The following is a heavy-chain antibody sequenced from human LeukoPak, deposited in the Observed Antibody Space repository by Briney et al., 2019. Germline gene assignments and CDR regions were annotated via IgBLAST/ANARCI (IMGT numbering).Heavy chain of an antibody. J-gene: IGHJ3*02. CDR2: INHSGST. D-gene: IGHD2-21*02. CDR3: ARRGMMTAEAFDI. V-gene: IGHV4-34*01. Sequence: SETLSFTCAVYGGSFSGYYWSWIRQPPGKGLEWIGEINHSGSTNYNPSLKSRVTISVDTSKNQFSLKLSSVTAADTAVYYCARRGMMTAEAFDIWGQGTMVTVSS. CDR1: GGSFSGYY.